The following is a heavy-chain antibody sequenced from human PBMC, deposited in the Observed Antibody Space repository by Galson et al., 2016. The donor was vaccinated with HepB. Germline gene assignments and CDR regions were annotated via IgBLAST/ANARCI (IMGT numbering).Heavy chain of an antibody. Sequence: SETLSLTCDVSGGSLTSSNWWSWVRQSPGKGLLWIGEISQSGSPNYNPSLKTRVSMSVDKPKNQFSLRLSSVTAADTAVYYCARTPTVTHDYGMDVWGQGTTVTVSS. J-gene: IGHJ6*02. CDR2: ISQSGSP. D-gene: IGHD5-24*01. V-gene: IGHV4/OR15-8*01. CDR3: ARTPTVTHDYGMDV. CDR1: GGSLTSSNW.